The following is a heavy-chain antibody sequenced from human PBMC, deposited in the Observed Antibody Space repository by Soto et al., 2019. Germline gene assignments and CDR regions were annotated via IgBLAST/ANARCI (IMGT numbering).Heavy chain of an antibody. V-gene: IGHV1-2*04. J-gene: IGHJ3*02. Sequence: ASVKVSCKASGYTFTGYYMHWVRQAPGQGLEWMGWINPNSGGTNYAQKFQGWVTMTRDTSISTAYMELSRLRSDGTAVYYCARAYGIVVVPAARGHDAFDIWGQGTMVTVSS. CDR2: INPNSGGT. CDR3: ARAYGIVVVPAARGHDAFDI. D-gene: IGHD2-2*01. CDR1: GYTFTGYY.